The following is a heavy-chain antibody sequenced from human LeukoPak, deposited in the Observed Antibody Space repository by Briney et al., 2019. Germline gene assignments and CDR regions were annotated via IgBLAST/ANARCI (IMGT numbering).Heavy chain of an antibody. V-gene: IGHV4-28*05. J-gene: IGHJ4*02. Sequence: SDTLSLTCSVSGYSISTSNYWAWIRQPPGRGLEWIGHIYYSGGIYYNPSLKSRVTISVDTSKNQFSLKLSSVTAADTAVYYCARGKDDYGDYGMVDYWGQGTLVTVSS. CDR1: GYSISTSNY. CDR2: IYYSGGI. D-gene: IGHD4-17*01. CDR3: ARGKDDYGDYGMVDY.